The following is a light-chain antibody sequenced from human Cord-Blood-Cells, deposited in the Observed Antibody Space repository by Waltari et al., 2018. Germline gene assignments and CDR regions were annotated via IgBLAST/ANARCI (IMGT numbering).Light chain of an antibody. CDR1: SSDVGGYNY. Sequence: QSALTQPPSASGSPGQSVTISCTGTSSDVGGYNYVSWSQQHPGKAPKLMIWEVSKRPSGVPDRFSGSKSGNTASLTVSGLQAEDEADYYCSSYAGSNNLVFGRGTKLTVL. V-gene: IGLV2-8*01. CDR3: SSYAGSNNLV. J-gene: IGLJ2*01. CDR2: EVS.